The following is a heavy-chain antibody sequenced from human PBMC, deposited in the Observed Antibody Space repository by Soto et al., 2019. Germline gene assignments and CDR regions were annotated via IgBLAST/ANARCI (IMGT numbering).Heavy chain of an antibody. V-gene: IGHV4-39*01. CDR3: ARHNRVWQQLGQLYWFDP. CDR2: IYYSGST. J-gene: IGHJ5*02. D-gene: IGHD6-13*01. CDR1: GGSISSSSYY. Sequence: SETLSLTCTVSGGSISSSSYYWFWIRQPPGKGLEWIGSIYYSGSTYYNPSLKSRVTISVDTSKNQFSLKLSSVTAADTAVYYCARHNRVWQQLGQLYWFDPWGQGTLVTVSS.